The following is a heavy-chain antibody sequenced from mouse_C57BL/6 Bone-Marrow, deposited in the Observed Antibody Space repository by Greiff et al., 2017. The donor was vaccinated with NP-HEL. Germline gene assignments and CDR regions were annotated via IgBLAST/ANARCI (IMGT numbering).Heavy chain of an antibody. J-gene: IGHJ2*01. D-gene: IGHD2-2*01. CDR2: FYPGSGSI. CDR1: GYTFTEYT. CDR3: ARHERTSFYYGYYFDY. V-gene: IGHV1-62-2*01. Sequence: QVQLQQSGAELVKPGASVKLSCKASGYTFTEYTIHWVKQRSGQGLEWIGWFYPGSGSIKYNEKFKDKATLTADKSSSTVYMELSRLTSEDSAVYFWARHERTSFYYGYYFDYWGQGTTLTVSS.